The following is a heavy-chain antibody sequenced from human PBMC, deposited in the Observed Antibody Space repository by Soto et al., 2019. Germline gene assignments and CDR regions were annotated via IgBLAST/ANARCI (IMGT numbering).Heavy chain of an antibody. Sequence: PSETLSLTCTVSGGSISSYYWSWIRQPPGKGLEWIGYIYYSGSTNYNPSLKSRVTISVDTSKNQFSLKLSSVTAADTAVYYCARDNYGSGLYPWGQGTLVTVSS. CDR2: IYYSGST. CDR1: GGSISSYY. V-gene: IGHV4-59*01. CDR3: ARDNYGSGLYP. J-gene: IGHJ5*02. D-gene: IGHD3-10*01.